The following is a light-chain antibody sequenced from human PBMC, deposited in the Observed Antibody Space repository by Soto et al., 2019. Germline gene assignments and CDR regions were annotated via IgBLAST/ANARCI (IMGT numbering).Light chain of an antibody. Sequence: QSALTQPASVSGSPGQSITISCTGTSSDVGSYNYVSWFQHHPGKAPKLIIYEVNKRPSGISDRFSGSKSGNTASLTISGLQAEDEADYYCCSYAGTTISYVFGTGTKV. J-gene: IGLJ1*01. CDR1: SSDVGSYNY. CDR3: CSYAGTTISYV. V-gene: IGLV2-23*02. CDR2: EVN.